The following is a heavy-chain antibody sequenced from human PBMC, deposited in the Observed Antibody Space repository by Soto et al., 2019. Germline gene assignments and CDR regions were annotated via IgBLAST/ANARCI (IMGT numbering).Heavy chain of an antibody. D-gene: IGHD6-13*01. V-gene: IGHV3-23*01. CDR1: GFTSSTYA. CDR2: IGGGVGDT. Sequence: GGSLRLSCATSGFTSSTYAMSWVRQAPGKGLDWVAAIGGGVGDTYYAESVKGRFTISRDNSKNTLYLQLNSLRAEDTAVYYCAKRSGLSSSWYAFDYWGPGTLVTVSS. CDR3: AKRSGLSSSWYAFDY. J-gene: IGHJ4*02.